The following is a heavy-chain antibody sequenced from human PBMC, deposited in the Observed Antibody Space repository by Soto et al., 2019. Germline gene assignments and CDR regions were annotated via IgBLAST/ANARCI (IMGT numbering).Heavy chain of an antibody. Sequence: EAQLLESGGGLVQPGGSLRVSCAASGFTFSSYVMGWVRQAPGKGLEWVSAITGSGGDTYHADSVKGRFTISRDKPKNTLYLQMNSLIAEDTAVYYCAKGSANSRPYYFDCWVRGTLVTVSS. CDR2: ITGSGGDT. CDR1: GFTFSSYV. CDR3: AKGSANSRPYYFDC. V-gene: IGHV3-23*01. D-gene: IGHD6-13*01. J-gene: IGHJ4*02.